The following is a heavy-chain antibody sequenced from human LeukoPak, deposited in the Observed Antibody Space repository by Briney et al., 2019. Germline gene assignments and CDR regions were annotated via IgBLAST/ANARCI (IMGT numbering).Heavy chain of an antibody. CDR1: GFTFSSSE. CDR2: ISSSGINT. J-gene: IGHJ4*02. Sequence: GGSLRLSCAASGFTFSSSEMNWVRQAPGKGLEWVSYISSSGINTHYADSVKGRFTISRDNAKNSLYLQMNSLRAEDTAVYYCGRGSLAAAGPDYWGQGTLVTVSS. V-gene: IGHV3-48*03. CDR3: GRGSLAAAGPDY. D-gene: IGHD6-13*01.